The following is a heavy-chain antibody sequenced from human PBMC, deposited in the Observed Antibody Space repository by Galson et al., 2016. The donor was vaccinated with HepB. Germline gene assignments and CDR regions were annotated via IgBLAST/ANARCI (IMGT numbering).Heavy chain of an antibody. CDR2: IYYSGST. CDR3: ARQQVGNNWFDP. J-gene: IGHJ5*02. CDR1: GGSFNTESYY. V-gene: IGHV4-31*03. Sequence: TLSLTCTVSGGSFNTESYYWSWIRQHPGKGLEWIGYIYYSGSTFYNPSLKSRVTISLDTSKNQFSLRLSSVTAADTAVYYCARQQVGNNWFDPWGQGTLVTVSS.